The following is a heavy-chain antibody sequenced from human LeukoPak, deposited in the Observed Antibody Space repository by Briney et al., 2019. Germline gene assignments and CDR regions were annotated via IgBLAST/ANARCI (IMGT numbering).Heavy chain of an antibody. V-gene: IGHV3-11*01. CDR2: ISNSGNTI. D-gene: IGHD3-16*01. CDR3: ARYRVITNDYFDS. CDR1: GFTFGDYY. Sequence: GGSLRLSCAASGFTFGDYYMSWIRQAPGKGLEWVSYISNSGNTIKEADSVRGRFTISRDNAQNSLFLQMKRLRADDTAVYYCARYRVITNDYFDSWGQGTLVTVSS. J-gene: IGHJ4*02.